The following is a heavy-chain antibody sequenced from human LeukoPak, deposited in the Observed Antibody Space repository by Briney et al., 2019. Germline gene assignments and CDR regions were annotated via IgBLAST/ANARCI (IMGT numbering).Heavy chain of an antibody. D-gene: IGHD7-27*01. Sequence: GESLKISCKGSGYSFTTYWIGWVRQMPGKGLEWMGIIYPGDSDTRYTPSFQGQVTISADKSISTAYLQWNSLKASDTAMYCCARSRGDNNWFDPWGQGTLVTVSS. CDR3: ARSRGDNNWFDP. CDR1: GYSFTTYW. V-gene: IGHV5-51*01. CDR2: IYPGDSDT. J-gene: IGHJ5*02.